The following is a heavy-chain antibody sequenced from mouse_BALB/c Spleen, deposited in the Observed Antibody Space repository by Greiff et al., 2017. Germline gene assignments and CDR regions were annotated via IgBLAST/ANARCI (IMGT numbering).Heavy chain of an antibody. CDR1: GFTFSSFG. CDR3: ARSWEDGDYFDY. D-gene: IGHD2-3*01. V-gene: IGHV5-17*02. Sequence: DVQLVESGGGLVQPGGSRKLSCAASGFTFSSFGMHWVRQAPEKGLEWVAYISSGGSTIYYADTVKGRFTISRDNPKNTLFLQMTSLRSEDTAMYYCARSWEDGDYFDYWGQGTTLTVSS. CDR2: ISSGGSTI. J-gene: IGHJ2*01.